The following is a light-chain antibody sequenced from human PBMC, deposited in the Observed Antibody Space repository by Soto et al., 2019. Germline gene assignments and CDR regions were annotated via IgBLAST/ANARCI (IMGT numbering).Light chain of an antibody. V-gene: IGLV2-14*01. CDR2: EVS. J-gene: IGLJ2*01. Sequence: QSALTQPASVSGSPGQSITIPFTGTSSDVGGYNYVSWYQQHPGKAPKLMISEVSNRPSGVSNRFSGSKSGNTASLTISGLQAEDEADYYCSSYTSSSTLVVFGGGTKLTVL. CDR1: SSDVGGYNY. CDR3: SSYTSSSTLVV.